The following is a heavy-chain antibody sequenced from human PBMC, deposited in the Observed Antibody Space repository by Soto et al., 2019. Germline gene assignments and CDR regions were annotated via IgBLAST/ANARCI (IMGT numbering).Heavy chain of an antibody. CDR2: MYKTGAT. CDR1: GGSISSGDYF. Sequence: LSLTCTVSGGSISSGDYFWSWIRQTPGKGLEWIKYMYKTGATYDNPSLRSRVSMSIDPSKNQFSLKVTSVTAADSAVYYRARGVSGPLYAFDSWGQGTPVTVSS. J-gene: IGHJ4*02. D-gene: IGHD4-17*01. V-gene: IGHV4-30-4*01. CDR3: ARGVSGPLYAFDS.